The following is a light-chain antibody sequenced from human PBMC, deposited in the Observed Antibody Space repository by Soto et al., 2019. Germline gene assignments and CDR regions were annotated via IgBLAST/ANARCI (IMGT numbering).Light chain of an antibody. CDR1: RSVSANY. J-gene: IGKJ1*01. V-gene: IGKV3-20*01. CDR3: QQYHSSSM. Sequence: DIVLTQSPGTLSLSPGERATLSCRASRSVSANYLAWYQQRPGQAPRLLIYGASSRATGVPDRFSGSGSGTDFTLTISSLEAEDFAVYYGQQYHSSSMFGQGTKVDIK. CDR2: GAS.